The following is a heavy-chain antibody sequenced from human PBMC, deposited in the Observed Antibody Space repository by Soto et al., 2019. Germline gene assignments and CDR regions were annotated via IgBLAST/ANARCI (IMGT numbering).Heavy chain of an antibody. Sequence: EVQLVESGGGLVKPGGSLRLSCAASGFTFSSYSMNWVRQAPGKGLEWVSSISSSSSYIYYADSVKGRFTISRDNAKNSLYLQMNSLRAEDTAVYYCARDRGETGTTLHYYYYYGMDVWGQGTTVTVSS. CDR1: GFTFSSYS. CDR3: ARDRGETGTTLHYYYYYGMDV. D-gene: IGHD1-7*01. J-gene: IGHJ6*02. CDR2: ISSSSSYI. V-gene: IGHV3-21*01.